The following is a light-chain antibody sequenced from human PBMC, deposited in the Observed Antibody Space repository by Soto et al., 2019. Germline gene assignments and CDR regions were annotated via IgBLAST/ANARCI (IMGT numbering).Light chain of an antibody. Sequence: DIHMTQSPSTLSASVGDRVTITCRASQSISSWLAWYQQKPGKAPKRLIYAASSLQSGVPSRFSGSGSGTEFTLTISSLQPEDFGTYYCLQHNSYPITFGQGTRLEIK. CDR3: LQHNSYPIT. CDR2: AAS. CDR1: QSISSW. J-gene: IGKJ5*01. V-gene: IGKV1-5*01.